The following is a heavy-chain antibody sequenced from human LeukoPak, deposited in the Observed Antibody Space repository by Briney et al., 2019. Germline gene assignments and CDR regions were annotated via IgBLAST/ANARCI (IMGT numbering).Heavy chain of an antibody. Sequence: ASVKVSCKVSGYTLTDLYMHWVRQAPGQGLEWMGGFNPEDGETIYAQKSQGRVTMTEDTSTDTAYMELSSLRSEDTAVYYCATDVRGLLWFGESPRYWGQGTLVTVSS. CDR1: GYTLTDLY. J-gene: IGHJ4*02. CDR2: FNPEDGET. CDR3: ATDVRGLLWFGESPRY. V-gene: IGHV1-24*01. D-gene: IGHD3-10*01.